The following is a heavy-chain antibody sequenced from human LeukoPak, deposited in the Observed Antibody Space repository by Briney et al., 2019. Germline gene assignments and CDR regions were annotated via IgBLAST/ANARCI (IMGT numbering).Heavy chain of an antibody. J-gene: IGHJ3*02. D-gene: IGHD2-15*01. Sequence: PSETLSLTCTVSGGSISSYYWSWIRQPPGKGLEWIGYIYYSGSTNYNPSLKSRVTISVDTSKNQFSLKLSSVTAADTAVYYCARAVVVVAAIYAFDIWGQGTMVTVSS. CDR1: GGSISSYY. CDR2: IYYSGST. CDR3: ARAVVVVAAIYAFDI. V-gene: IGHV4-59*01.